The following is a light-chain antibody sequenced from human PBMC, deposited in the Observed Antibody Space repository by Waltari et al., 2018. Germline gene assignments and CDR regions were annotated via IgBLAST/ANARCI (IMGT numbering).Light chain of an antibody. CDR1: DSDVGAYDF. Sequence: QSALTQPASVSGSPGQSITISCSGTDSDVGAYDFVSWYPQPPGKAPHLIIYEVSNRPPGMSNLFSASKAGNTAALTISGLQAEDEAEYYCSSYTTSSAPGVFGTGTRVTVL. CDR3: SSYTTSSAPGV. J-gene: IGLJ1*01. CDR2: EVS. V-gene: IGLV2-14*01.